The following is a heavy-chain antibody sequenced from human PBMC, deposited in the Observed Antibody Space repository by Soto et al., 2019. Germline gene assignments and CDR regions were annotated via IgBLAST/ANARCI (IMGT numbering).Heavy chain of an antibody. CDR1: GYTFTSHY. CDR3: ARDLGWELPPIYYYYGMDV. D-gene: IGHD1-26*01. J-gene: IGHJ6*02. Sequence: QVQLVQSGAEVKKPGASVKVSCKASGYTFTSHYMHWVRQAPGQGLEWMGIINPSGGSTRYAQKFQGRVTMNRDTSTSTVYMELSILRSEDTAVYYCARDLGWELPPIYYYYGMDVWGQGTTVTVSS. V-gene: IGHV1-46*01. CDR2: INPSGGST.